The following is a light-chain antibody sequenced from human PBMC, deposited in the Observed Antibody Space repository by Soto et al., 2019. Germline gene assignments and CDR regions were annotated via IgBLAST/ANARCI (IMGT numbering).Light chain of an antibody. CDR2: WAS. CDR3: QQYYSTPRM. V-gene: IGKV4-1*01. J-gene: IGKJ1*01. Sequence: DIVMTQTPDSLAVSLGERATINCKSSQSVLYSSNNKNYLAWYQQKPGQPPKLLIYWASTRESGVPVRFSGSGSGTDFTLTISSLQAEDVEVYSCQQYYSTPRMFGQGTKVEIK. CDR1: QSVLYSSNNKNY.